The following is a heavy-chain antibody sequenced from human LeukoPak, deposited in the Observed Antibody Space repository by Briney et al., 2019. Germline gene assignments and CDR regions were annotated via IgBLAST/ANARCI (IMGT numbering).Heavy chain of an antibody. J-gene: IGHJ5*02. D-gene: IGHD4-17*01. CDR1: GGSISSYY. Sequence: SETLSLTCTVSGGSISSYYWSWIRQPAGKGLEWIGRIYTSGSTNYSPSLKSRVTMSVDTSKNQFSLKLSSVTAADTAVYYCARDLSYDYGDYGWFDPWGQGTLVTVSS. V-gene: IGHV4-4*07. CDR3: ARDLSYDYGDYGWFDP. CDR2: IYTSGST.